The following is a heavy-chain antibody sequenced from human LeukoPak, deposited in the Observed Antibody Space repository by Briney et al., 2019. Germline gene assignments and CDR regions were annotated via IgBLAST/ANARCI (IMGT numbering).Heavy chain of an antibody. V-gene: IGHV1-2*02. CDR3: ARDPSSSSYSIY. Sequence: ASVKVSCKASGYSFSGYYMHWVRQAPGQGLEWMGWINPNSGGTNYAQKFQGRVTMTRDTSISTAYMELSRLRSDDTAVYYWARDPSSSSYSIYWGQGTLVTVSS. D-gene: IGHD5-12*01. CDR1: GYSFSGYY. J-gene: IGHJ4*02. CDR2: INPNSGGT.